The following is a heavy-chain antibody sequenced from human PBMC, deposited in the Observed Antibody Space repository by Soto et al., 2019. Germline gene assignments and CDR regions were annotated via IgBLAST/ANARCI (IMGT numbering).Heavy chain of an antibody. CDR3: AREYSSSWYREAFDI. D-gene: IGHD6-13*01. V-gene: IGHV3-23*01. Sequence: EVQLLESGGGLVQPGGSLRLSCAASGFTFSSYAMSWVRQAPGKGLEWVSVISGSGGSTYYADSVKCRFTISRDNSKKTLYLQMNSQRAEDTAVYYCAREYSSSWYREAFDIWGQGTMVTVSS. CDR2: ISGSGGST. CDR1: GFTFSSYA. J-gene: IGHJ3*02.